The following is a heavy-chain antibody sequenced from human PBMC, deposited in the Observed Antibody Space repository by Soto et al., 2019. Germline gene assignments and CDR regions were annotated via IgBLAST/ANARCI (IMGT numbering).Heavy chain of an antibody. CDR1: GYTFTSYY. Sequence: ASVKVSCKASGYTFTSYYMHWVRQAPGQGLEWMGIINPSDGRTTYAQQFQGRITMTRDTSASTVYMELSSLRSEDTAVYYCARAAAAGRRFDYWGQGTLVTSPQ. D-gene: IGHD6-13*01. CDR3: ARAAAAGRRFDY. J-gene: IGHJ4*02. CDR2: INPSDGRT. V-gene: IGHV1-46*01.